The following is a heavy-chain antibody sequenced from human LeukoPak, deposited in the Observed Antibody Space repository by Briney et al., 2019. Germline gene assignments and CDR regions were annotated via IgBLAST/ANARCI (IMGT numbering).Heavy chain of an antibody. J-gene: IGHJ5*02. Sequence: PSETLSLTCTVSGGSISSYYWSWIRQPPGKGLEWIGYIYYSGSTNYNPSLKSRVTISVDTSKNQFSLKLSSVTAADTAVYYCARDVMSGPWFDPWGQGTLVTVSS. CDR3: ARDVMSGPWFDP. CDR2: IYYSGST. D-gene: IGHD3-10*02. V-gene: IGHV4-59*01. CDR1: GGSISSYY.